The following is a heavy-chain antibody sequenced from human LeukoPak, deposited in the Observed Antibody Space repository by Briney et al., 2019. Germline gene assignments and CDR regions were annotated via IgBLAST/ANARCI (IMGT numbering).Heavy chain of an antibody. CDR1: GFTVSSNY. J-gene: IGHJ4*02. CDR2: IYSGGST. D-gene: IGHD3-3*01. Sequence: PGGSLRLSCAASGFTVSSNYMSWVRQAPGKGLEWVSVIYSGGSTYCADSVKGRFTISRDNSKNTLYLQMNSLRAEDTAVYYCARNSYYDFWSGYPTYWGQGTLVTVSS. CDR3: ARNSYYDFWSGYPTY. V-gene: IGHV3-53*01.